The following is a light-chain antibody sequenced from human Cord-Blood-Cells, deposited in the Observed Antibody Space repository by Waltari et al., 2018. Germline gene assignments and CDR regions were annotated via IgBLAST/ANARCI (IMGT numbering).Light chain of an antibody. CDR1: QSVSSSY. CDR3: QQYGSSPLT. V-gene: IGKV3-20*01. J-gene: IGKJ4*01. Sequence: EIVLTQSPGTLSLSPGDRATLSCRASQSVSSSYLAWYQQKPGQAPRLLIYGASSRATGIPDRFSGSGPGTDFTLTISRLEPEDFAVYYCQQYGSSPLTFGGGTKVEIK. CDR2: GAS.